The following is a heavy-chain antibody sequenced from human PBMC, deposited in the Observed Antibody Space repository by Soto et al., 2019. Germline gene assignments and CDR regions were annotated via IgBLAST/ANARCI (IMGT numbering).Heavy chain of an antibody. J-gene: IGHJ4*02. Sequence: GGSLRLSCAASGFTFSSYSMNWVRQAPGKGLEWVSSISSSSSYIYYADSVKGRFTISRDNAKNSLYLQMNSLRAEDTAVYYCARNGAVAGTFDYWGQGTLVTVSS. CDR2: ISSSSSYI. V-gene: IGHV3-21*01. CDR1: GFTFSSYS. D-gene: IGHD6-19*01. CDR3: ARNGAVAGTFDY.